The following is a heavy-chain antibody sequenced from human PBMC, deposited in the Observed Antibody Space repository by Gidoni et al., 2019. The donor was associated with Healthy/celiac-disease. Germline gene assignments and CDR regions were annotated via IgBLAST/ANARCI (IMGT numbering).Heavy chain of an antibody. D-gene: IGHD3-9*01. V-gene: IGHV5-10-1*03. Sequence: EVQLVQYGAEVQKPGECLGISCKGSGYSFTSYWISWGRQMPGKGLEWMGRIDPSDSYTNYSPSFQGHVTISADKSISTAYLQWSSLKASDTAMYYCAREYYDILTGPEMNWFDPWGQGTLVTVSS. J-gene: IGHJ5*02. CDR3: AREYYDILTGPEMNWFDP. CDR2: IDPSDSYT. CDR1: GYSFTSYW.